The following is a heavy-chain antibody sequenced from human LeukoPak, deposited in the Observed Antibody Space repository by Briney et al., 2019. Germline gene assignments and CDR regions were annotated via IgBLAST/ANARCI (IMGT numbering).Heavy chain of an antibody. CDR3: ASQFYYYDSSHRGFDY. Sequence: SETLSLTCAVYGGSFSGYYWSWIRQPPGKGLEWIGEINHSGSTNYNPSLKSRVTISVDTSKNQFSLKLSSVTAADTAVYYRASQFYYYDSSHRGFDYWGQGTLVTVSS. D-gene: IGHD3-22*01. J-gene: IGHJ4*02. CDR2: INHSGST. CDR1: GGSFSGYY. V-gene: IGHV4-34*01.